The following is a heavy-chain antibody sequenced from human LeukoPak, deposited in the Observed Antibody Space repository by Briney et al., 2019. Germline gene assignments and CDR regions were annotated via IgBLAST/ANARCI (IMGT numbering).Heavy chain of an antibody. CDR3: ARGRGYGSGSPLDY. J-gene: IGHJ4*02. CDR1: GGSISSYY. CDR2: IYYSGNT. V-gene: IGHV4-59*01. D-gene: IGHD3-10*01. Sequence: PSETLSLTCTVSGGSISSYYWSWIRQPPGKGLEWMGYIYYSGNTNYNPSLKSRVTISVGTSKNQYSLKLSSVTAADTAVYYCARGRGYGSGSPLDYWGQGTLVTVSS.